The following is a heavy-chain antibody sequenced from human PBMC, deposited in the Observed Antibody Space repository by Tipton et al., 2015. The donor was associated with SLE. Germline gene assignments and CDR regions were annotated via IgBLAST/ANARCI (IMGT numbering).Heavy chain of an antibody. J-gene: IGHJ6*02. V-gene: IGHV3-74*01. Sequence: SLRLSCAASGFTFSSYWMHWVRQAPGKGLVWVSRINSDGSSTSYADSVKGRFTISRDNAKNTLYLQMNSLRAEDTAVYYCARGPNWNYEWYYYGMDVWGQGTTVTVSS. CDR2: INSDGSST. D-gene: IGHD1-7*01. CDR1: GFTFSSYW. CDR3: ARGPNWNYEWYYYGMDV.